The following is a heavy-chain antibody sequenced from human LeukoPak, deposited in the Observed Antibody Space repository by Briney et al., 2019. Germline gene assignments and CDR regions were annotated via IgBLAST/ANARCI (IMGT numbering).Heavy chain of an antibody. J-gene: IGHJ4*02. CDR2: IYYSGIT. CDR3: AKRGSNTWSDFDY. CDR1: GGFNTHYY. Sequence: PSETLSLTCSVSGGFNTHYYWSWIRQPPGKGLEWIGYIYYSGITNYNPSLKSRATISVDTSKNQFSLKLSSVTAADTAVYYCAKRGSNTWSDFDYWGQGTLVTVSS. V-gene: IGHV4-59*08. D-gene: IGHD6-13*01.